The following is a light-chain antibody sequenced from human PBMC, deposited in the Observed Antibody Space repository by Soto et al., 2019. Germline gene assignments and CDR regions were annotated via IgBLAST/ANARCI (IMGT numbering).Light chain of an antibody. J-gene: IGLJ1*01. Sequence: QSVLTQPASVSGSPGQSITISCTGTSSDVGGYNYVSWYQHHPGKAPKLIIFDVSNRPSGIFNRFSGSKSGNTASLNISGLQAEDEADYYCISYTSSSPYVFGTGTKVTVL. CDR1: SSDVGGYNY. CDR2: DVS. CDR3: ISYTSSSPYV. V-gene: IGLV2-14*03.